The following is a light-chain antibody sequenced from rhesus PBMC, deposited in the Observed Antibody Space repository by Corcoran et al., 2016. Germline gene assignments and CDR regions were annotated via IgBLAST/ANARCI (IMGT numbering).Light chain of an antibody. CDR1: QSVGSY. CDR2: GAS. CDR3: QQGTNLST. V-gene: IGKV3-24*04. Sequence: ETVVTQSPATLALSPGERATLSCRASQSVGSYLAWYQQKPGQAPRLLIYGASSRATGTPDRFSGSGSGTDFTLTISSLEPEDVGIYYCQQGTNLSTFGPGTKLDIK. J-gene: IGKJ3*01.